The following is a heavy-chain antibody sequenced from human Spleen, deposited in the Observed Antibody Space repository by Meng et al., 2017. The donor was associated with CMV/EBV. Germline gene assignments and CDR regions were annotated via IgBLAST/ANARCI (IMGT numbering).Heavy chain of an antibody. CDR1: GGSISSSSYY. J-gene: IGHJ3*02. Sequence: SETLSLTCTVSGGSISSSSYYWGWIRQPPGKGLEWIGYIYYSGTTNYKPSLRSRVTISVDTSKNQFTPKLNSVTAADTAMYFCARVTSLGAFDIWGQGTMVTVSS. CDR3: ARVTSLGAFDI. CDR2: IYYSGTT. D-gene: IGHD2-21*02. V-gene: IGHV4-61*05.